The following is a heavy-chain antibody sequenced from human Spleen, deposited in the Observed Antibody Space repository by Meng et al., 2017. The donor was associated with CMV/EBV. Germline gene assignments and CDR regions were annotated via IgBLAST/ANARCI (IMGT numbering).Heavy chain of an antibody. CDR3: ARLAIRAPFDY. J-gene: IGHJ4*02. CDR1: GFTFIDYG. CDR2: ISPYTGDT. D-gene: IGHD3-10*01. V-gene: IGHV1-18*01. Sequence: SCKASGFTFIDYGISWVRQAPGQGLEWMGWISPYTGDTNYAQKLQGRVTMTTDTSTSTAHMELRSLRSDDTAIYYCARLAIRAPFDYWGQGTLVTVSS.